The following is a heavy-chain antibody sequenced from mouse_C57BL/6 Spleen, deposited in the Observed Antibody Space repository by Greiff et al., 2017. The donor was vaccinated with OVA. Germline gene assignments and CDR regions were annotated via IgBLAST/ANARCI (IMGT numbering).Heavy chain of an antibody. Sequence: VQLQQSGAELVMPGASVKLSCKASGYTFTSYWMHWVKQRPGQGLEWIGEIDPSDSYTNYNQKFKGKSTLTVDKSSSTAYMQLSSLTSEDSAVYYCARPRTMGYFDYWGQGTTLTVSS. J-gene: IGHJ2*01. CDR2: IDPSDSYT. CDR3: ARPRTMGYFDY. D-gene: IGHD1-1*02. CDR1: GYTFTSYW. V-gene: IGHV1-69*01.